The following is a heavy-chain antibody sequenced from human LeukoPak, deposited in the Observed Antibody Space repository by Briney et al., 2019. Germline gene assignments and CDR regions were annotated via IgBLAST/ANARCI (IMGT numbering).Heavy chain of an antibody. CDR3: ARSRDGYKRFDS. Sequence: GGSLRLSCAASGFTFSSYAMSWVRQAPEKGLEWVSAISGSGGTTYYADSVKGRFTISRDNSKNTLYLQMNSLRAEDTAVYFCARSRDGYKRFDSWGQGTLVTVSS. CDR2: ISGSGGTT. CDR1: GFTFSSYA. V-gene: IGHV3-23*01. D-gene: IGHD5-24*01. J-gene: IGHJ4*02.